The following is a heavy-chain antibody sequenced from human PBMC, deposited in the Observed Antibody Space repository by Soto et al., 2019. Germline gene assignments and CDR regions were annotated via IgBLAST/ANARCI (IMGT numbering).Heavy chain of an antibody. CDR2: SSNSVSFT. Sequence: GGSVRLSCAASGFLFSDQYMRWPRQAPGKGLEWIGYSSNSVSFTRYADSVKGRFSISRDNAKNSLYLQINSLRGDDTAIYYCVRSGDNYNLLDYWGQGTPVTVSS. CDR1: GFLFSDQY. V-gene: IGHV3-11*06. J-gene: IGHJ4*02. D-gene: IGHD1-1*01. CDR3: VRSGDNYNLLDY.